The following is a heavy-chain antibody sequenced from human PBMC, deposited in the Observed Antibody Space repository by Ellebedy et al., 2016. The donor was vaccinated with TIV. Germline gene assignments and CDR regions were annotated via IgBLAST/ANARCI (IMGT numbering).Heavy chain of an antibody. V-gene: IGHV3-7*03. CDR1: GFTFTTYW. CDR3: ARDPNSPGDTGYGDY. J-gene: IGHJ4*02. CDR2: MNQVGSEK. Sequence: GESLKISCAASGFTFTTYWMSWVRQAPGKGLEWVANMNQVGSEKYYVDSVKGRFTISRDNAQNSLYLHMTNLRAEDTAVYYCARDPNSPGDTGYGDYWGQGVVVTVST. D-gene: IGHD5-12*01.